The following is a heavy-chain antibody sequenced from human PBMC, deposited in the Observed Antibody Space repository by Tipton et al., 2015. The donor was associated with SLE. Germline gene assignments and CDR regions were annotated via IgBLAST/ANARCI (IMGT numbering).Heavy chain of an antibody. J-gene: IGHJ4*02. Sequence: TLSLTCAVSGGSINSGGYSWSWIRQPPGKGLEWIGYIYHDGSTNYNPSLKSRVTISVDTSKNQFSLRLSSVTAADTAVYYCARTSGSYMDYWGQGTLVTVYS. D-gene: IGHD3-10*01. CDR2: IYHDGST. CDR3: ARTSGSYMDY. V-gene: IGHV4-30-2*02. CDR1: GGSINSGGYS.